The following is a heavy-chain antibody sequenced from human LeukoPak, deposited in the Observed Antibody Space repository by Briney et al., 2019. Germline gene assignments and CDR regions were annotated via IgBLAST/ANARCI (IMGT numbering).Heavy chain of an antibody. J-gene: IGHJ4*02. CDR3: ARDKGYCINGVCFPRASDF. CDR1: GFTLSTNW. Sequence: GGSLRLSCAVSGFTLSTNWMHGVGQAPGKGLVWVSRLSPDGSSSIYADSVKGRFTVSRDNAKNTLYLQMNSLRAADTAVYYCARDKGYCINGVCFPRASDFCRRGTLVTVSS. D-gene: IGHD2-8*01. V-gene: IGHV3-74*01. CDR2: LSPDGSSS.